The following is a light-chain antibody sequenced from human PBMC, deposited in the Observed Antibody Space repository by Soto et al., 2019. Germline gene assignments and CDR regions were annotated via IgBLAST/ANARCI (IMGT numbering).Light chain of an antibody. CDR2: EGS. CDR1: SSDVGSYNF. CDR3: CSYAGSSTHV. Sequence: QSALTQPASVSGSPGQSITISCTGTSSDVGSYNFVSWYQQHPGKAPKFMIYEGSKRPSGVSNRCSGCKSGNTASLPISGLPAEHDAPYYCCSYAGSSTHVFGTGPQLTAL. V-gene: IGLV2-23*01. J-gene: IGLJ1*01.